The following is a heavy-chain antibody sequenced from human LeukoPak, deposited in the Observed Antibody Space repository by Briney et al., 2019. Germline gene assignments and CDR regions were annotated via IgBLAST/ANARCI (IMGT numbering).Heavy chain of an antibody. CDR3: AFQGYCSSTSCYTRGGWFDP. Sequence: SETLSLTCAVSGDSINTGGYSWNWIRQPPGKGLEWIGSIYYSGSTYYNPSLKSRVTISVDTSKNQFSLKLSSVTAADTAVYYCAFQGYCSSTSCYTRGGWFDPWGQGTLVTVSS. D-gene: IGHD2-2*02. CDR2: IYYSGST. V-gene: IGHV4-30-2*03. CDR1: GDSINTGGYS. J-gene: IGHJ5*02.